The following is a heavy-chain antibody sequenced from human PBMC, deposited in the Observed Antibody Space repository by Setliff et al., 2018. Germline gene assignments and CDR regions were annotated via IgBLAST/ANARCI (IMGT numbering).Heavy chain of an antibody. D-gene: IGHD3-3*01. Sequence: PSETLSLTCTVSGGSISGYYWIGLRQPPGKGLEWXXSIKHGGDTSYNPSLQSRVAISVDTSKNQFSLKFRSVTAADTAVYYCARLSWNGLRYYGLDVWGQGTTVTVSS. V-gene: IGHV4-59*01. J-gene: IGHJ6*02. CDR2: IKHGGDT. CDR1: GGSISGYY. CDR3: ARLSWNGLRYYGLDV.